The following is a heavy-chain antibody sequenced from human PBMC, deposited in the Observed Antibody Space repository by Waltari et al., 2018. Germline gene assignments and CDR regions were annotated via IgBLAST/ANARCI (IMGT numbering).Heavy chain of an antibody. V-gene: IGHV3-7*01. CDR2: IMTDGSEE. Sequence: EVQLVASGGGLVQPGGSLSLSCAASGFTLRRDWMSWVRQAPGKGPEWVANIMTDGSEEYYVDSVRGRFTISRDNAKNSLYLQMNSLRPEDTAVYYCARDQWFAFDIWGHGTMVTVSS. CDR1: GFTLRRDW. CDR3: ARDQWFAFDI. D-gene: IGHD3-22*01. J-gene: IGHJ3*02.